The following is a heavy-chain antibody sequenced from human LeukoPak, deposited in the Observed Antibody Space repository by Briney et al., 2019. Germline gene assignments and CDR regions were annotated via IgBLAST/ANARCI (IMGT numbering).Heavy chain of an antibody. D-gene: IGHD3-9*01. CDR1: GFTFTSYG. Sequence: PGGSLRLSCAASGFTFTSYGIHWVRQAPGKGLEWVSGINWNADSTGYADSVKGRFTISKDNAKNSLFLQMNSLRAEDTAMYYCARAILSDPKYYGMDVWGQGTTVTVSS. V-gene: IGHV3-20*04. CDR3: ARAILSDPKYYGMDV. J-gene: IGHJ6*02. CDR2: INWNADST.